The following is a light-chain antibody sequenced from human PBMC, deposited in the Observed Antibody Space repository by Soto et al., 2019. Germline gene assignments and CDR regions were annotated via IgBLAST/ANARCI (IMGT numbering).Light chain of an antibody. J-gene: IGKJ2*01. CDR1: QSISSS. V-gene: IGKV1-9*01. CDR2: AAY. CDR3: QRLNDYRYS. Sequence: DIQLTQAPSFLSASVGDRVTITCRARQSISSSLAWYQHNPGKAPKLLIYAAYTLQNGVPSSFSGSGSGTEFTLTISGLQPEDFATYYCQRLNDYRYSVGQGTKVEIK.